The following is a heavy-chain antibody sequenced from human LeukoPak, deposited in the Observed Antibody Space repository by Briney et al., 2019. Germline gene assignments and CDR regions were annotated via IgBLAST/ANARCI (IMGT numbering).Heavy chain of an antibody. J-gene: IGHJ4*02. D-gene: IGHD6-13*01. V-gene: IGHV4-4*07. CDR2: IYTSGGT. CDR1: GASISSYY. Sequence: SETLSLTCTVSGASISSYYWSWIRQPAGKGLEWIGRIYTSGGTNYNPSLKSRVTMSVDTSKNQFSLKLSSVTAADTAVYYCARGIAAAAKQGGFDFWGQGTLVTVSS. CDR3: ARGIAAAAKQGGFDF.